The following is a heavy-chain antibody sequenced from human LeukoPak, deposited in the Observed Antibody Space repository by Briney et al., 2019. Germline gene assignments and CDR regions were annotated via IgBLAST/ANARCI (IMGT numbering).Heavy chain of an antibody. D-gene: IGHD3-3*01. V-gene: IGHV4-59*01. J-gene: IGHJ6*03. CDR2: IYYSGST. CDR3: ARTSRRNDFWSGFNPNYYYYMDV. Sequence: KPSETLSLTCTASGGSIGSAYWGWIRQPPGKGLEWIGYIYYSGSTNYNPSLKSRVTISVDTSKNQFSLKLSSVTAADTAVYYCARTSRRNDFWSGFNPNYYYYMDVWGKGTTVTVSS. CDR1: GGSIGSAY.